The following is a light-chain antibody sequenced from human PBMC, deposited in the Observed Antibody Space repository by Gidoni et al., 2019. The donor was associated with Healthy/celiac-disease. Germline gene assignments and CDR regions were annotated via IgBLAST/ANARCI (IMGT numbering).Light chain of an antibody. V-gene: IGLV1-40*01. J-gene: IGLJ2*01. Sequence: QSVLTQPPSMSGAPGQRVTISCTGSSSNIGAGYDVHWYQQLPGTAPKLPIYGNHNRPSGVPDRFSGSKSGTSASLAITGLQAEDEADYYCQSYDSSLSGPVVFGGGTKLTVL. CDR1: SSNIGAGYD. CDR3: QSYDSSLSGPVV. CDR2: GNH.